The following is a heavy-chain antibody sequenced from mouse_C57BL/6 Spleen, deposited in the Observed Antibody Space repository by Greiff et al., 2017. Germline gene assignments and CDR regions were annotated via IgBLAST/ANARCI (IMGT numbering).Heavy chain of an antibody. V-gene: IGHV5-9-1*02. D-gene: IGHD1-1*01. CDR3: TKEGDYYGSAYYAMDY. Sequence: EVKLMESGEGLVKPGGSLKLSCAASGFTFSSYAMSWVRQTPEKRLEWVAYISSGGDYIYYADTVKGRFTISRDNARNTLYLQMSSLKSEDTAMYYCTKEGDYYGSAYYAMDYWGQGTSVTVSS. J-gene: IGHJ4*01. CDR1: GFTFSSYA. CDR2: ISSGGDYI.